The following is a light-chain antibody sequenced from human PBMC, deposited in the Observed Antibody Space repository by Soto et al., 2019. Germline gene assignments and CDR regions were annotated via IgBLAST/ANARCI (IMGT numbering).Light chain of an antibody. V-gene: IGKV3-20*01. CDR1: QSVTSTY. J-gene: IGKJ1*01. Sequence: EIVLAQSPGTLSLSPGERATLSCRASQSVTSTYLAWYQQRPGQAPRLLVYATSTRAVGVPDRFTGSGSGTDFTLTISRLEPEDFEVYYCQHYGRSPMFGPGTVVEIK. CDR3: QHYGRSPM. CDR2: ATS.